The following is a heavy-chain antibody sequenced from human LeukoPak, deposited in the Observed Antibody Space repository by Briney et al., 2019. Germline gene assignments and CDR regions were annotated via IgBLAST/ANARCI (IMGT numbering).Heavy chain of an antibody. J-gene: IGHJ5*02. V-gene: IGHV3-23*01. CDR3: AKFKEPLRTPHPNWFDP. CDR2: ISGSGGST. D-gene: IGHD1-14*01. CDR1: GFTFSSYA. Sequence: GGSLRLSCAASGFTFSSYAMSWVRQAPGKGLEWVSAISGSGGSTYYADSVKGRFTISRDNSKNTLYLHMNSLRAEDTAVYYCAKFKEPLRTPHPNWFDPWGQGTLVTVSS.